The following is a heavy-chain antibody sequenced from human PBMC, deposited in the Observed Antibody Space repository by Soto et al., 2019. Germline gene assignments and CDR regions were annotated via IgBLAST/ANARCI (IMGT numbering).Heavy chain of an antibody. Sequence: PSETLSLTCAVSGGSFTSNNWWTWVRQPPGQGLEWIGEIYRTGSTNYNPSLKSRVTISLDKSENQFSLKVTSLTAADTAVYYCARHGGAHYLSSGYHYALDYWGQGTPVTVSS. CDR2: IYRTGST. CDR1: GGSFTSNNW. CDR3: ARHGGAHYLSSGYHYALDY. D-gene: IGHD3-22*01. V-gene: IGHV4-4*02. J-gene: IGHJ4*02.